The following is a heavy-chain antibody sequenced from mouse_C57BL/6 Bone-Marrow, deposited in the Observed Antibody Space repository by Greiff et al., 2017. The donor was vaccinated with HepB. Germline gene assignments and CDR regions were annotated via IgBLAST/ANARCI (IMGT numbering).Heavy chain of an antibody. D-gene: IGHD1-1*01. CDR3: ARFTVVSAMDY. CDR2: ISDGGSYT. Sequence: EVQVVESGGGLVKPGGSLKLSCAASGFTFSSYAMSWVRQTPEKRLEWVATISDGGSYTYYPDNVKGRFTISRDNAKNNLYLQMSHLKSEDTAMYYCARFTVVSAMDYWGQGTSVTVSS. CDR1: GFTFSSYA. V-gene: IGHV5-4*01. J-gene: IGHJ4*01.